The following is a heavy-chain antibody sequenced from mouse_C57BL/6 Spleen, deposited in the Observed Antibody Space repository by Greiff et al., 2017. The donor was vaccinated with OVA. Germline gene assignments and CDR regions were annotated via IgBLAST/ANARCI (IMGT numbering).Heavy chain of an antibody. Sequence: EVKLMESGGDLVKPGGSLKLSCAASGFTFSSYGMSWVRQTPDKRLEWVATISSGGSYTYYPDSVKGRFTISRDNAKNTLYLQMSSLKSEDTAMYYCARQGGRLDYFDYWGQGTTLTVSS. CDR2: ISSGGSYT. CDR1: GFTFSSYG. J-gene: IGHJ2*01. V-gene: IGHV5-6*01. CDR3: ARQGGRLDYFDY. D-gene: IGHD1-1*02.